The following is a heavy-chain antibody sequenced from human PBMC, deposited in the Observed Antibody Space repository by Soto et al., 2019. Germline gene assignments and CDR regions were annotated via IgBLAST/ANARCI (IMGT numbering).Heavy chain of an antibody. CDR3: ARVSRNYGDYFDY. V-gene: IGHV4-59*01. CDR1: GGSISSYY. J-gene: IGHJ4*02. D-gene: IGHD4-17*01. Sequence: PSETLSLTCTVSGGSISSYYWSWIRQPPGKGLEWIGYIYYSGSTNYNPSLKSRVTISVDTSENQFSLKLSSVTAADTAVYYCARVSRNYGDYFDYWGQGTLVTVSS. CDR2: IYYSGST.